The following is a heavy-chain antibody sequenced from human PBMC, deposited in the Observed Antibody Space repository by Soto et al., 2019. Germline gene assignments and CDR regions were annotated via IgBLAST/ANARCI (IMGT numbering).Heavy chain of an antibody. CDR1: GFTFSDYW. CDR3: ASSMGGGGNDC. CDR2: IKTDGSEK. D-gene: IGHD3-10*01. V-gene: IGHV3-7*05. J-gene: IGHJ4*02. Sequence: EVQLVESGGGLVQPGGSLRLSWAASGFTFSDYWMSWVRQAPGTGLECVANIKTDGSEKYYVDPVKGRFTISRDNAKNSLYLQKNSLRAEDTAVYYCASSMGGGGNDCWGQGTLVGVSS.